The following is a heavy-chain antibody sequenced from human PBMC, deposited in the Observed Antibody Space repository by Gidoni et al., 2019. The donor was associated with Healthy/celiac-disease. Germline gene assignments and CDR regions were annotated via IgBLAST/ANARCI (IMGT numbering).Heavy chain of an antibody. D-gene: IGHD5-18*01. V-gene: IGHV3-48*03. CDR1: GFTFSSYE. J-gene: IGHJ3*02. CDR3: ACLGTWIQKYYDAFDI. CDR2: ISSSGSTI. Sequence: EVQLVASGGGLVQPGGSLRLSCAASGFTFSSYEMNWVRQAPGKGLEWVSYISSSGSTIYYADSVKGRFTISRDNAKNSLYLQMNSLRAEDTAVYYCACLGTWIQKYYDAFDIWGQGTMVTVSS.